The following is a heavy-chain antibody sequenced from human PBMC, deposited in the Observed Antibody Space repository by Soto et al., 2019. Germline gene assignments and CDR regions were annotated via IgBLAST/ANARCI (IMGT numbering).Heavy chain of an antibody. CDR1: GFTFSNYA. CDR2: ISGNGGTT. D-gene: IGHD6-19*01. CDR3: AKVPGVAVGTTVSFDI. J-gene: IGHJ3*02. V-gene: IGHV3-23*01. Sequence: GGSLRLSCAASGFTFSNYAVTWVRQAPGKGLEWVSAISGNGGTTYYADSVKGRFTVSRDNSKNTLYLQMNSLRAEDTAVYYCAKVPGVAVGTTVSFDIWGRGTMVTVSS.